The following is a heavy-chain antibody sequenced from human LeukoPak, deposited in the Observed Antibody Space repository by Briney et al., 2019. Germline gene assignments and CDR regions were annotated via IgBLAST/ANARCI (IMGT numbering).Heavy chain of an antibody. Sequence: GRFLRLSCTVSGFTFRDYTMSWFRQAPGRGLEWVAFIRSKIYGGTIEYAASVKGRFTISRDDSNNIAYLQMNSLETEDTAVYYCTRGTTGTGWYMYYFGHWGQGTQVTVSS. CDR1: GFTFRDYT. CDR2: IRSKIYGGTI. D-gene: IGHD6-19*01. J-gene: IGHJ4*02. CDR3: TRGTTGTGWYMYYFGH. V-gene: IGHV3-49*03.